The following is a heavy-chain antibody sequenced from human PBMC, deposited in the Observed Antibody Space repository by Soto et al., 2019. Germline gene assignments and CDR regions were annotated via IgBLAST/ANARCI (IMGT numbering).Heavy chain of an antibody. CDR2: MNPNSGNT. J-gene: IGHJ6*02. Sequence: QVQLVQSGAEVKKPGASVKVSCKASGYTFTSYDINWVRQATGQGLEWMGWMNPNSGNTGYAQKFQGRVTMTRNTDISTAYMELGSLRSEETAVYYCAGGSDVTAMVGYYYYGMDYWGQGTTVTVSS. CDR1: GYTFTSYD. CDR3: AGGSDVTAMVGYYYYGMDY. V-gene: IGHV1-8*01. D-gene: IGHD5-18*01.